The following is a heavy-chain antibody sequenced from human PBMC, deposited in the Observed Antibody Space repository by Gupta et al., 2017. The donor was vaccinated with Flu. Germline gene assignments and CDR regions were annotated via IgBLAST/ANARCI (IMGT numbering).Heavy chain of an antibody. CDR2: IRRRSVT. V-gene: IGHV3-48*03. D-gene: IGHD3-16*01. J-gene: IGHJ4*02. Sequence: EVQLVESGGGLVQPGGSLRLSCAASGFTLSSYDRSWGRQARGRGLEWVSFIRRRSVTYYGDPVRGRFTIARDNAKNSPYLKMSGLRDEDTAFWDCEKGHWANWGQGTLVTVSS. CDR3: EKGHWAN. CDR1: GFTLSSYD.